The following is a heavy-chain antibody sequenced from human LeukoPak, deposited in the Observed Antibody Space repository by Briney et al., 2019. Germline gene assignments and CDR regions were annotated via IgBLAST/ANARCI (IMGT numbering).Heavy chain of an antibody. CDR2: ISYDGSNK. CDR3: ARSYSNYLDY. Sequence: GGSLRLSCAASGFTFSSYAMHWGRQAPGKGLEWVAVISYDGSNKYYADSVKGRFTISRDNSKNTLYLQMNSLRAEDTAVYYCARSYSNYLDYWGQGTLVTVSS. J-gene: IGHJ4*02. D-gene: IGHD4-11*01. CDR1: GFTFSSYA. V-gene: IGHV3-30*04.